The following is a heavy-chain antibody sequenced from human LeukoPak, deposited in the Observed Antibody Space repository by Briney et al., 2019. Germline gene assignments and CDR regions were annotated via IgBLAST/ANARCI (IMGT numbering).Heavy chain of an antibody. D-gene: IGHD3-3*01. CDR3: ARADTIFGVVTNFDAFDI. CDR2: IFPIFGTA. Sequence: SVKVSCKASGGTFSSYAISWVRQAPGQGLEWMGGIFPIFGTANYAQKFQGRVTITADESTSTAYMELSSLRSEDTAVYYCARADTIFGVVTNFDAFDIWGQGTMVTVSS. J-gene: IGHJ3*02. V-gene: IGHV1-69*13. CDR1: GGTFSSYA.